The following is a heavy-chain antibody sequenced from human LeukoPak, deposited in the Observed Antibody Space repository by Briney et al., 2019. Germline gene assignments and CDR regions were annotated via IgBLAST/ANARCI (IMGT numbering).Heavy chain of an antibody. CDR2: ISGSSTYI. CDR3: ARDPAGMTVSGVAEYNYGMDV. V-gene: IGHV3-21*01. J-gene: IGHJ6*02. D-gene: IGHD3-3*01. Sequence: GGSLRLSCAASGFTFNFYTINWVRQAPGKGLEWVSSISGSSTYIYYADSVKGRFTISRDNAKNSVSLQMNSLTVEDTAVYYCARDPAGMTVSGVAEYNYGMDVWGQGTMVTVSS. CDR1: GFTFNFYT.